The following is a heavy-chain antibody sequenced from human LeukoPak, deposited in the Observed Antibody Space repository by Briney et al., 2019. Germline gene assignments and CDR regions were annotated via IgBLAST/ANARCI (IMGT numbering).Heavy chain of an antibody. CDR3: AREGDYDSSGYYFDY. Sequence: ASVKVSCKASGGTFSSYAISWVRQAPGRGLEWIGRIIPIFGIANYAQKFQGRVTITADKSTSTAYMELSSLRSEDTAVYYCAREGDYDSSGYYFDYWGQGTLVTVSS. CDR2: IIPIFGIA. J-gene: IGHJ4*02. CDR1: GGTFSSYA. V-gene: IGHV1-69*04. D-gene: IGHD3-22*01.